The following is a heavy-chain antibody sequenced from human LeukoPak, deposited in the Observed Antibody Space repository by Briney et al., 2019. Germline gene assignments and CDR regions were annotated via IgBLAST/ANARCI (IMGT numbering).Heavy chain of an antibody. CDR2: ISDSGGRT. CDR1: GFTVSSNY. D-gene: IGHD3-10*01. V-gene: IGHV3-23*01. CDR3: ARRHYGSGSYFDY. J-gene: IGHJ4*02. Sequence: PGGSLRLSCAASGFTVSSNYMSWVRQAPGKGLEWVSGISDSGGRTYYADAVKGRFTISRDNSKNSLNLQMNSLRAEDTAVYYCARRHYGSGSYFDYWGQGTLVTVSS.